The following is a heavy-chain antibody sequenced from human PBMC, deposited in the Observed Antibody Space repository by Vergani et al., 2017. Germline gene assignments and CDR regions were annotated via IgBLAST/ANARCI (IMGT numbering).Heavy chain of an antibody. V-gene: IGHV1-58*01. CDR3: AAIPSYYCDSSGHKGAYYYYMDV. J-gene: IGHJ6*03. CDR1: GFTFTSSA. Sequence: QMQLVQSGPEVKKPGTSVKVSCKASGFTFTSSAVQWVRQARGQRLEWIGWIVVGSGNTNYAQKFQERVTITRDMSTSTADMELSSLRSEDTAVYYCAAIPSYYCDSSGHKGAYYYYMDVWGKGTTVTVSS. D-gene: IGHD3-22*01. CDR2: IVVGSGNT.